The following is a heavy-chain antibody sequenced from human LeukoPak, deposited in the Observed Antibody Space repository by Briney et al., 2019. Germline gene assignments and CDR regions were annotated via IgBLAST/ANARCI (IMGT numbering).Heavy chain of an antibody. CDR2: IWYDGSNK. CDR1: GFTFSNYG. V-gene: IGHV3-33*01. D-gene: IGHD2-15*01. CDR3: ARDYFSRAALLGYFDL. Sequence: GGSLRLSCAASGFTFSNYGMHWVRQAPGKGLEWVAMIWYDGSNKYYADSVKGRFTISRDNSKNTLYLQMNSLRVEDTAVYYCARDYFSRAALLGYFDLWGRGTLVTVSS. J-gene: IGHJ2*01.